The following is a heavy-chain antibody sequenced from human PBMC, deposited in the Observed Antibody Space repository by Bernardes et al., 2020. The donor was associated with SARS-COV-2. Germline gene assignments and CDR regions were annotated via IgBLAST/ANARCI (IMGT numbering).Heavy chain of an antibody. CDR3: ARDLSLRYFELNYYYYGMDV. J-gene: IGHJ6*02. D-gene: IGHD3-9*01. Sequence: GGSLRLSCAASGFTFSSYSMNWVRQAPGKGLEWVSSISSSSSYIYYADSVKGRFTISRDNAKNSLYLQMNSLRAEDTAVYYCARDLSLRYFELNYYYYGMDVWGQGTTVTVSS. CDR1: GFTFSSYS. CDR2: ISSSSSYI. V-gene: IGHV3-21*01.